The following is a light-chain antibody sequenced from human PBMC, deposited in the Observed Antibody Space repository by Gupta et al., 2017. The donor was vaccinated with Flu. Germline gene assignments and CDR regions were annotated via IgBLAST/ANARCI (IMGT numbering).Light chain of an antibody. J-gene: IGKJ4*01. Sequence: EEKATLSCRANQSVVGQLAWYQKRRGQAPRLLIFGASARATGVPDRFSGSGSGTEFTLSISSLQSEDFAVYHSQQYKTWPLTFGGGTKMEI. CDR1: QSVVGQ. CDR3: QQYKTWPLT. V-gene: IGKV3-15*01. CDR2: GAS.